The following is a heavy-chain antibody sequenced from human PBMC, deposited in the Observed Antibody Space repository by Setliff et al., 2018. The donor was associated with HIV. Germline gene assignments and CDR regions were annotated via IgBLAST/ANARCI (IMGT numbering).Heavy chain of an antibody. J-gene: IGHJ3*02. V-gene: IGHV1-18*01. CDR2: ISVYNGNT. D-gene: IGHD2-2*01. CDR3: ATQRDTVMVPGQGGFDI. CDR1: TYTFSSYV. Sequence: AASVKVSCKASTYTFSSYVINWVRQAPGQGLEWMGRISVYNGNTIYAQKLQGRVIMTTDTSTSTAYMELRSLRSDDTAMYYCATQRDTVMVPGQGGFDIWAQGTMVTVSS.